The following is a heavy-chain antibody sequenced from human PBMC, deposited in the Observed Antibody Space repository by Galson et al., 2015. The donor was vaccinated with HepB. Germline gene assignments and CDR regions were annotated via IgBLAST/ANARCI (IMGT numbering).Heavy chain of an antibody. CDR3: ARIMERSGYGMDV. D-gene: IGHD2-15*01. Sequence: SLRLSCAASGFTFSSYGMHWVRQAPGKGLEWVAVIWYDGSNKYYADSVKGRFTISRDNSKNTLYMQMNSLRAEDTAVYYCARIMERSGYGMDVWGQGTTVTVSS. J-gene: IGHJ6*02. CDR1: GFTFSSYG. V-gene: IGHV3-33*08. CDR2: IWYDGSNK.